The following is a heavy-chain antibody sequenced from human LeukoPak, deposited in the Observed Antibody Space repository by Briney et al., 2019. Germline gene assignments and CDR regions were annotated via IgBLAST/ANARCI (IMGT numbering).Heavy chain of an antibody. CDR2: INPNSGGT. V-gene: IGHV1-2*02. Sequence: ASVKVSFKASGYTFTDYYMHWVRQAPGQGLEWMGWINPNSGGTNYAQKFQGRVTMTRDTSISTAYMELSRLRSDDTAVYYCARDPGYYDTSGYYSDASDIWGQGTMVTVSS. CDR1: GYTFTDYY. D-gene: IGHD3-22*01. CDR3: ARDPGYYDTSGYYSDASDI. J-gene: IGHJ3*02.